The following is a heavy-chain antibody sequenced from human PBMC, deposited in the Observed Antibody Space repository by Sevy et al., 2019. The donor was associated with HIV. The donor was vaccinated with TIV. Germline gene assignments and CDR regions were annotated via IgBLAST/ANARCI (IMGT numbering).Heavy chain of an antibody. CDR2: ISWDGGST. Sequence: GSLRLSCAASGFTFDDYTMHWVRQAPGKGLEWVSLISWDGGSTYYADSVKGRFTISRDNSKNSLYLQMYSLRTEDTALYYCAKEKGEGSVSYFDYWGQGTLVTVSS. J-gene: IGHJ4*02. CDR1: GFTFDDYT. CDR3: AKEKGEGSVSYFDY. D-gene: IGHD3-10*01. V-gene: IGHV3-43*01.